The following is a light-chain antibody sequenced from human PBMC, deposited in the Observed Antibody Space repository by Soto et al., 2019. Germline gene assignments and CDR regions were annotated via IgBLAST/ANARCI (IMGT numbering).Light chain of an antibody. CDR1: QSISSW. V-gene: IGKV1-5*01. J-gene: IGKJ1*01. CDR2: DAS. CDR3: QQYNSYSWT. Sequence: DIQMTQSPSTLSASVGDRVTITCRASQSISSWLAWYQQKPGKAPKLLIYDASSLESGVPSRFSGSGSGTEFTLSSSSLHPDTFATYYCQQYNSYSWTFGQGTKVEIK.